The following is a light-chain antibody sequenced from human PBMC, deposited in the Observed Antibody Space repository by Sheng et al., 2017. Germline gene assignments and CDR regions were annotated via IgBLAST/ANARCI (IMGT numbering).Light chain of an antibody. CDR3: QQYGSSSLT. CDR1: QRVSSSY. J-gene: IGKJ4*01. Sequence: EIVLTQSPGTLSLSPGERATLSCRASQRVSSSYLAWYQQKPGQAPRLLIYGASSRATGIPDRFSGSGSGTDFTLTISRLEPEDFAVYYCQQYGSSSLTFGGGTKVDI. V-gene: IGKV3-20*01. CDR2: GAS.